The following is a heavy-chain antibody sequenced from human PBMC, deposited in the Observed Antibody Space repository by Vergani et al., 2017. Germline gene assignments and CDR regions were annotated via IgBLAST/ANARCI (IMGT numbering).Heavy chain of an antibody. CDR3: ARHRPRPTVTTSYYGMDV. D-gene: IGHD4-17*01. Sequence: EVQLVQSGAEVKKPGESLTISCKGSGYSFTSYWIGWVRQMPGKGLEWMGIIYPGDSDTRYSPSFQGQVTISADKSISTAYLQWSSLKASDTAMYYCARHRPRPTVTTSYYGMDVWGQGTTVTVSS. CDR1: GYSFTSYW. CDR2: IYPGDSDT. V-gene: IGHV5-51*01. J-gene: IGHJ6*02.